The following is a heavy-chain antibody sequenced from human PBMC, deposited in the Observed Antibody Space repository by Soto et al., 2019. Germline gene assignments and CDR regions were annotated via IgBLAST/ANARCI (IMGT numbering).Heavy chain of an antibody. CDR1: GFIFSDYY. D-gene: IGHD1-1*01. CDR3: ARGAEMSSLTKWFDP. Sequence: GGSLRLSCAASGFIFSDYYMSWIRQAPGKGLEWLAYISRDGNAIFYADSVIGRFTVSRDNAKNSLFLQMDDLRAEDTAMFFCARGAEMSSLTKWFDPWGQGTLVTVSS. CDR2: ISRDGNAI. J-gene: IGHJ5*02. V-gene: IGHV3-11*01.